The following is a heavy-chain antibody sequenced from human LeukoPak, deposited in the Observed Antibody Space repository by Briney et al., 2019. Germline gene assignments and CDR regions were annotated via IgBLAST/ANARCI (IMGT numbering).Heavy chain of an antibody. D-gene: IGHD1-26*01. CDR1: GFTFSNYG. CDR3: AKALDTWDPSSFGY. CDR2: IRYDGSNK. Sequence: GGSLRLXCAASGFTFSNYGMHWVRQAPGKGLEWVAFIRYDGSNKYYADSVKGRFTISRDNSKNTLYLQMNSLRAEDTAVYYCAKALDTWDPSSFGYWGQGTLVTVSS. J-gene: IGHJ4*02. V-gene: IGHV3-30*02.